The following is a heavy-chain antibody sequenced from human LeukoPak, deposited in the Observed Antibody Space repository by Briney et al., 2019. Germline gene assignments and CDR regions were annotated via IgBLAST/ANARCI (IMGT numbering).Heavy chain of an antibody. D-gene: IGHD2-15*01. J-gene: IGHJ4*02. V-gene: IGHV4-59*12. Sequence: PSETLSLTCTVSGGSISSYYWSWIRQPPGKGLEWIGYIHYSGITTYNPSLKSRVTISLDTSKNQFSLKLSSVTAADTAVYYCARDPRYCSGGSCYSVLDYWGRGTLVTVSS. CDR1: GGSISSYY. CDR2: IHYSGIT. CDR3: ARDPRYCSGGSCYSVLDY.